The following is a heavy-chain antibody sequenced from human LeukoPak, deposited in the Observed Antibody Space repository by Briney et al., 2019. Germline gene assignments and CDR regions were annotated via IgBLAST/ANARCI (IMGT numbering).Heavy chain of an antibody. CDR2: IYGNGNT. D-gene: IGHD2-2*01. J-gene: IGHJ3*02. Sequence: SQTLSLTCSVPGGSISSVGYFWPWIRQPAGKGPEWIERIYGNGNTHYNPSLESRADMSIDTSKHQFYLNLNSVTAADTAVYFCARDNVPAGINDAFDMWGRGTMVTVSS. V-gene: IGHV4-61*02. CDR1: GGSISSVGYF. CDR3: ARDNVPAGINDAFDM.